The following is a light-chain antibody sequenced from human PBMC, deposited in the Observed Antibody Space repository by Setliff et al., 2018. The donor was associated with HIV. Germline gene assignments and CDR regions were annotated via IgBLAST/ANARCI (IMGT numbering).Light chain of an antibody. V-gene: IGLV2-18*02. CDR2: EVT. CDR3: SSYAITNTLP. CDR1: SSDAGRYNR. Sequence: QSALTQPPSVSGSPGQSVTISCTGTSSDAGRYNRVSWYQQPPGTAPKLMIYEVTNRPSGVPDRFSGSKSGSTASLTISGLQAEDEGDYYCSSYAITNTLPFGTGTKVTVL. J-gene: IGLJ1*01.